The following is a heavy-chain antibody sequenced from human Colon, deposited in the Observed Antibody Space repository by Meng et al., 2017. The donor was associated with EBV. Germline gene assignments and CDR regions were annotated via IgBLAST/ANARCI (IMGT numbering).Heavy chain of an antibody. Sequence: QESAPGVVTPAGDLSLTGDVSSGSCSSRNWWSWVRQPPGKGLEWIGEIYHSGSTNYNPSLKSRVTISVDESKNQFSLRLSSVTAADTAVYYCARVGAYCGGDCYHPRWGQGTLVTVSS. CDR1: SGSCSSRNW. CDR3: ARVGAYCGGDCYHPR. CDR2: IYHSGST. V-gene: IGHV4-4*02. J-gene: IGHJ4*02. D-gene: IGHD2-21*02.